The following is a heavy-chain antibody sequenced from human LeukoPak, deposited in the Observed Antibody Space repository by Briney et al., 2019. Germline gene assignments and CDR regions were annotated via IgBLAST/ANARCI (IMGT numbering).Heavy chain of an antibody. CDR2: IYYSGST. J-gene: IGHJ6*02. V-gene: IGHV4-59*01. CDR3: ARGRESSGYYYYYYYYGMGV. Sequence: SETLSLTCTVSGGSISSYYWSWIRQPPGKGLEWIGYIYYSGSTNYNPSLKSRVTISVDTSKNQFSLKLSSVTAADTAVYYCARGRESSGYYYYYYYYGMGVWGQGTTVTVSS. D-gene: IGHD3-22*01. CDR1: GGSISSYY.